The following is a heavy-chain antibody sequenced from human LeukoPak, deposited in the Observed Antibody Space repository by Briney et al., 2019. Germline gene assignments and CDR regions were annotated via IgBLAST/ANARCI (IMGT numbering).Heavy chain of an antibody. CDR2: IYSSGST. V-gene: IGHV4-4*07. CDR3: ARKKCSSTSCYKELGAFDI. CDR1: GGSMSNYY. D-gene: IGHD2-2*02. J-gene: IGHJ3*02. Sequence: SETLSLTCTVSGGSMSNYYWGWIRQPAGKGLEWIGRIYSSGSTNYNPSLKSRVTMSVDTSKNQFSLKLSSVTAADTAVYYCARKKCSSTSCYKELGAFDIWGQGTMVTVSS.